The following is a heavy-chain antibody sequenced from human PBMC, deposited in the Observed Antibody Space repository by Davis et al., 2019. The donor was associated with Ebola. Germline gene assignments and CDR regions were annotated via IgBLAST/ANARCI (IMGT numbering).Heavy chain of an antibody. CDR2: IYPGDSDT. CDR1: GYRFTTYW. V-gene: IGHV5-51*01. D-gene: IGHD1-20*01. CDR3: ARPSITGTADAFDI. Sequence: GESLKISCEGSGYRFTTYWIGWVRQMPGKGLEWMGIIYPGDSDTRYSPSFQGQVTISADKSISTVYLQRGSLKASDTAMYYCARPSITGTADAFDIWGQGTMVTVSS. J-gene: IGHJ3*02.